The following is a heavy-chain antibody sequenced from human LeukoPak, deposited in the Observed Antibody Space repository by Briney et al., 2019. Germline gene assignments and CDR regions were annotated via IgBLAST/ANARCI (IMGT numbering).Heavy chain of an antibody. J-gene: IGHJ2*01. V-gene: IGHV3-48*01. CDR1: GFTFSSYS. CDR3: ARDGVVVVPAAIKYFDL. CDR2: ISSSSSTI. D-gene: IGHD2-2*01. Sequence: GGSLRLSCAASGFTFSSYSMNWVRQAPGKGLEWVSYISSSSSTIYYADSVKGRFTISRDNAKNSLYLQMNSLRAEDTAVYYCARDGVVVVPAAIKYFDLWGRGTLVTVSS.